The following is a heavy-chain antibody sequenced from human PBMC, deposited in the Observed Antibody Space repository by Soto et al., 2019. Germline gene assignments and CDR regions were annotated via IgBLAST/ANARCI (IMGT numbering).Heavy chain of an antibody. CDR3: AKDGGRDSYYFDY. CDR1: GFSFSNYW. Sequence: LRLSCATSGFSFSNYWMTWVRQAPGKGLEWVANIKPDGSEDFYVASVKGRFTISRDNAKNSLYLQMNRLRAEDTAVYFCAKDGGRDSYYFDYWGQGALVTVSS. D-gene: IGHD2-15*01. CDR2: IKPDGSED. J-gene: IGHJ4*02. V-gene: IGHV3-7*03.